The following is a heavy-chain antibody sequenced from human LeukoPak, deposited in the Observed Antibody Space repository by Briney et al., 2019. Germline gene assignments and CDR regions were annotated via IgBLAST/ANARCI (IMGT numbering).Heavy chain of an antibody. D-gene: IGHD6-13*01. J-gene: IGHJ4*02. V-gene: IGHV4-38-2*02. CDR2: FYHSGN. CDR3: ARELWIAAAGTTAFDY. Sequence: SETLSLTCTVSGYSISSGYYWGWIRQPPGKGLEWIGSFYHSGNNYNPPLKSRVTISVDTSKNQFSLKLNSVTAADTAVYYCARELWIAAAGTTAFDYWGQGTLVTVSS. CDR1: GYSISSGYY.